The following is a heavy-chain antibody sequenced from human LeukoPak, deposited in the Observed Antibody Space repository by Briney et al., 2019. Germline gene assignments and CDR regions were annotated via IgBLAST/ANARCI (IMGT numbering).Heavy chain of an antibody. J-gene: IGHJ4*02. CDR3: AARPQDYGDYVIVDY. Sequence: GGSLRLSCAASGFTFSSYSMNWVRQAPGKGLEWVSSISSSSSYIYYADSVKGRFTISRDNAKNSLYLQMNSLRAEDTAVYYCAARPQDYGDYVIVDYWGQGTLVTVSS. D-gene: IGHD4-17*01. CDR1: GFTFSSYS. V-gene: IGHV3-21*01. CDR2: ISSSSSYI.